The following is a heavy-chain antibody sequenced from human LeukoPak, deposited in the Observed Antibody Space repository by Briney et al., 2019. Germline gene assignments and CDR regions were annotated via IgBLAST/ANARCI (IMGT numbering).Heavy chain of an antibody. CDR1: GYTFTSYG. V-gene: IGHV1-18*01. D-gene: IGHD4-17*01. J-gene: IGHJ6*03. Sequence: ASVKVSCKASGYTFTSYGISWVRQAPGQGLEWMGWISAYNGNTNYAQKFQGRVTITTDESTSTAYMELSSLRSEDTAVYYCARAPDYGDYYYYYMDVWGKGTTVTVSS. CDR3: ARAPDYGDYYYYYMDV. CDR2: ISAYNGNT.